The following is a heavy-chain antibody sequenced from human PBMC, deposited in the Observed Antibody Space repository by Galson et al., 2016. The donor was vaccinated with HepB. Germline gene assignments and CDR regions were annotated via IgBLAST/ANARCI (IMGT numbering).Heavy chain of an antibody. Sequence: SVKVSCKVSGYTLTELSMHWVRQAPEKGLEWMGGFDPEDGETIYAQKFQGRVTMTEDTSTDTAYMELSSLRSEDTAVYYCATSVLSRSICRGGRCYSEVAEYFQHWGQGSLITGSS. V-gene: IGHV1-24*01. CDR2: FDPEDGET. CDR1: GYTLTELS. CDR3: ATSVLSRSICRGGRCYSEVAEYFQH. D-gene: IGHD2-15*01. J-gene: IGHJ1*01.